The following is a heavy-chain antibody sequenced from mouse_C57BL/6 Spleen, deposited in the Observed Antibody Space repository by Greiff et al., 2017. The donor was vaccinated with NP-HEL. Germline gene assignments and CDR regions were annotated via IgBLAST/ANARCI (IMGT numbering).Heavy chain of an antibody. CDR3: ARGRLQHYFDY. CDR1: GFTFSSYA. CDR2: ISDGGSYT. J-gene: IGHJ2*01. Sequence: EVKVVESGGGLVKPGGSLKLSCAASGFTFSSYAMSWVRQTPEKRLEWVATISDGGSYTYYPDNVKGRFTISRDNAKNDLYLQMSQLKYEDTAMYYCARGRLQHYFDYWGQGTTLTVSS. D-gene: IGHD3-2*02. V-gene: IGHV5-4*03.